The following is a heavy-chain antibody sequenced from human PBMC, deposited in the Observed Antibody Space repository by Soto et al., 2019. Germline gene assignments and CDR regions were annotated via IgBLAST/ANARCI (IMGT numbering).Heavy chain of an antibody. CDR2: IYYSGST. CDR1: GGSISSYY. V-gene: IGHV4-59*08. J-gene: IGHJ3*02. D-gene: IGHD3-10*01. Sequence: SETLSLTCTVSGGSISSYYWSWIRQPPGKGLEWIGYIYYSGSTNYNPSLKRRVTISVDTSKNQVSLKLSSVTAADTAVYYCARRYGSSFDIWGQGTKVTVPS. CDR3: ARRYGSSFDI.